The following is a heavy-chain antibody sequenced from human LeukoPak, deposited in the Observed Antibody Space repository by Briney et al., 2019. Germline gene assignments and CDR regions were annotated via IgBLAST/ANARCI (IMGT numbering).Heavy chain of an antibody. J-gene: IGHJ4*02. D-gene: IGHD6-13*01. V-gene: IGHV4-59*01. Sequence: SETLSLTCTVSGGSISSYYWSWIRQPPGKGLEWIGYVYYSGSTNYNPSLKSRVTISVDTSKNQFSLKLSSVTAADTAVYYCAREGYVFDYWGQGTLVTVSS. CDR1: GGSISSYY. CDR3: AREGYVFDY. CDR2: VYYSGST.